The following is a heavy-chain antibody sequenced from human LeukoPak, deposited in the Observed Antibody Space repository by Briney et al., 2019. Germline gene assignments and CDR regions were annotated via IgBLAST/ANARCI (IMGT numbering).Heavy chain of an antibody. CDR3: ARVGRSNKAGG. CDR1: GFTFSNYE. D-gene: IGHD1/OR15-1a*01. V-gene: IGHV3-48*03. J-gene: IGHJ4*02. Sequence: GGSLRLSCAASGFTFSNYEMNWVRQAPGKGLEWVSYIDNSGSRIYYADSVKGRFTISRDNAKNSLYLQMNSLRAEVTAVYFCARVGRSNKAGGWGQGTLVTVSS. CDR2: IDNSGSRI.